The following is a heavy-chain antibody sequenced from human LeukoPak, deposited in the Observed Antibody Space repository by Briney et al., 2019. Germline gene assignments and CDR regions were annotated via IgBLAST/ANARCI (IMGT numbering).Heavy chain of an antibody. Sequence: PSETLSLTCTVSGGSISTYYWSWIRQPPGKGLEWIGYIYYSGSTNYNPSLKSRVAISVDTSKNQFSLRLSSVTAADTAVYYCARVSSGSYYSFDYWGQGTLVTVSS. D-gene: IGHD1-26*01. CDR1: GGSISTYY. CDR2: IYYSGST. CDR3: ARVSSGSYYSFDY. J-gene: IGHJ4*02. V-gene: IGHV4-59*01.